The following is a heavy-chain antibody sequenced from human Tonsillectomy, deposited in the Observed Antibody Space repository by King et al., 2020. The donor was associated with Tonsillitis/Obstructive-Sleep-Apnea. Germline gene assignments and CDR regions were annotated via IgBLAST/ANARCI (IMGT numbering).Heavy chain of an antibody. J-gene: IGHJ3*02. Sequence: VQLVESGGGLVQPGGSLRLSCEASGFTFSDHNMDWVRQAPGKGLEWVGRIRNEADSYTTQYAASVKGRFTISRDDSKNSLYLQMNSLKSEDTAVYYCARVWVIVPAAMQGGGAFDIWGQGTMVTVSS. D-gene: IGHD2-2*01. CDR3: ARVWVIVPAAMQGGGAFDI. CDR2: IRNEADSYTT. CDR1: GFTFSDHN. V-gene: IGHV3-72*01.